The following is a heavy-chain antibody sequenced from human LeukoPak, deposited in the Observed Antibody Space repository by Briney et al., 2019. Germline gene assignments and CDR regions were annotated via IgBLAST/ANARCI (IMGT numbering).Heavy chain of an antibody. CDR2: IYPGDSDA. Sequence: GESLKISCKGSGYSFTSYWISWVRQMPGKGLEWMGIIYPGDSDARYSPSFQGQVTISVDKSISTAYLQWSSLKASDTAMYYCARQGRIVVVTTTHDAFDIWGQGTMVTVSS. V-gene: IGHV5-51*01. CDR3: ARQGRIVVVTTTHDAFDI. J-gene: IGHJ3*02. CDR1: GYSFTSYW. D-gene: IGHD2-21*02.